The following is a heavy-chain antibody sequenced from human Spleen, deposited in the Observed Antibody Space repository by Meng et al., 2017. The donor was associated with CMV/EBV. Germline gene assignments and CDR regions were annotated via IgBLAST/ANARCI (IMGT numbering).Heavy chain of an antibody. Sequence: QVQRVESGGGVVQPGRSLRLSCAASGFTFSSYAMHWVRQAPGKGLEWVAVISYDGSNKYYADSVKGRFTISRDNSKNTLYLQMNSLRAEDTAVYYCARGYFDYWGQGTLVTVSS. V-gene: IGHV3-30-3*01. CDR1: GFTFSSYA. CDR2: ISYDGSNK. CDR3: ARGYFDY. J-gene: IGHJ4*02.